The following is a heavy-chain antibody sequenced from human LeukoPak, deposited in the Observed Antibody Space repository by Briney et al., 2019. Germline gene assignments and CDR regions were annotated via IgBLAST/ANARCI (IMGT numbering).Heavy chain of an antibody. V-gene: IGHV3-23*01. CDR2: ICDTGGST. D-gene: IGHD2-2*02. CDR1: GFILTSYA. Sequence: PGGSLRLSCAASGFILTSYALSWVRQAPGKGLEWVSVICDTGGSTYYADSVKGRFTISRDNSKNTLYLQMNSLRAEDAAVYYCAKGVGVSCYNPLDNWGQGTLVTVSS. J-gene: IGHJ4*02. CDR3: AKGVGVSCYNPLDN.